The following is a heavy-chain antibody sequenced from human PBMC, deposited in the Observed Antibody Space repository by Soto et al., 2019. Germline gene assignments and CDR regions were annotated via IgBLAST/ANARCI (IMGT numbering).Heavy chain of an antibody. V-gene: IGHV4-59*08. CDR1: GGSISSYY. Sequence: SETLSLTCTVSGGSISSYYWSWIRQPPGKGLEWIGYIYYSGSTNYNPSLKSRVTISVDTSKNQFSLKLSSVTAADTAVYYCARHSSAGRGWFDPRGQGTLVTVSS. J-gene: IGHJ5*02. CDR2: IYYSGST. CDR3: ARHSSAGRGWFDP. D-gene: IGHD6-19*01.